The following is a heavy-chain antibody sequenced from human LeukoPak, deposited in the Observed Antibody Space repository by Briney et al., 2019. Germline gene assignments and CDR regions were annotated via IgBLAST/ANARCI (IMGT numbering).Heavy chain of an antibody. V-gene: IGHV4-59*08. D-gene: IGHD3-22*01. CDR1: GGSINNYY. CDR3: ARGSDYYDSSGYYRFDP. J-gene: IGHJ5*02. Sequence: SETLSLTCSVSGGSINNYYWSWIRQPPGKGLEWIGYIYYSGSTHYNASLKSRVTISVDTSKNQFSLKLSSVTAADTAVYYCARGSDYYDSSGYYRFDPWGQGTLVTVSS. CDR2: IYYSGST.